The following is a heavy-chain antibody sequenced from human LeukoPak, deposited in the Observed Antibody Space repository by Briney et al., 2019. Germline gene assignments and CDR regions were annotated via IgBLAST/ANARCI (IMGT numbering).Heavy chain of an antibody. CDR1: GYSLSELS. V-gene: IGHV1-24*01. J-gene: IGHJ4*02. CDR3: AAAPQTYYYDSGDYYSDY. CDR2: FDAEDGKT. Sequence: GASVKVSCKVSGYSLSELSIQWVRQVPGEGLEWMGGFDAEDGKTIYAQKFQGRVTMTEDTSIDTAYMDLSSLRSEDTAMYYCAAAPQTYYYDSGDYYSDYWGQGTLVTVSS. D-gene: IGHD3-22*01.